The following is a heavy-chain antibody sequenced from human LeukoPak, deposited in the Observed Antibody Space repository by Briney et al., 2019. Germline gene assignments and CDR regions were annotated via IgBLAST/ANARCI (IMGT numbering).Heavy chain of an antibody. J-gene: IGHJ5*02. Sequence: ASVKVSCKASGYTFTSYGISWVRQAPGQGLEWMGWISAYNGNTNYAQKLQGRVTMATDTSTSTAYMELRSLRSDDTAVYYCARTITMIVSGWFDPWGQGTLVTVSS. D-gene: IGHD3-22*01. CDR2: ISAYNGNT. V-gene: IGHV1-18*01. CDR3: ARTITMIVSGWFDP. CDR1: GYTFTSYG.